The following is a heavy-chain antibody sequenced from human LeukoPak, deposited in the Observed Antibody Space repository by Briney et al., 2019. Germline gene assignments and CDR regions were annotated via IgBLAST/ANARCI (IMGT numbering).Heavy chain of an antibody. J-gene: IGHJ4*02. CDR3: ARRSSCSGGSCYPFDY. CDR2: IYYSGST. D-gene: IGHD2-15*01. V-gene: IGHV4-39*01. CDR1: GGSFSSSSYY. Sequence: SETLSLTCTVSGGSFSSSSYYWGWIRQAPGKGLEWIGSIYYSGSTYYNPSLKSRVTISVDTSKNQFSLKLSSVTAADTSVYYCARRSSCSGGSCYPFDYWGQGTLVTVSS.